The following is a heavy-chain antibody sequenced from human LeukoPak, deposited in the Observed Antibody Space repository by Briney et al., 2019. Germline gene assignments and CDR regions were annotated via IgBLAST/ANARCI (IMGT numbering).Heavy chain of an antibody. J-gene: IGHJ4*02. V-gene: IGHV1-69*05. CDR3: ASRKYSGSYYGRRGLDY. CDR2: IIPIFGTA. Sequence: SVKVSCTASGGTFSSYAVSGVRQPPGQGVEWMGGIIPIFGTAYYAQKFQGRVTITTDESTSTAYMELSSLSSEYTAVYYCASRKYSGSYYGRRGLDYWGQGTLVTVSS. D-gene: IGHD1-26*01. CDR1: GGTFSSYA.